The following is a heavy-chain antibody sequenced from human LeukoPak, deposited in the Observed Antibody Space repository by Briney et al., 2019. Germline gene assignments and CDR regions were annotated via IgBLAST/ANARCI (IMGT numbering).Heavy chain of an antibody. D-gene: IGHD6-19*01. J-gene: IGHJ6*03. CDR3: RIAVACTYYYMDV. Sequence: PSETLSLTCAVYGGSFSGYYWSWIRQPPGKGLEWIGEINHSGSTNYNPPLKSRVTISVDTSKNQFSLKLSSVTAADTAVYYCRIAVACTYYYMDVWGKGTTVTVSS. CDR1: GGSFSGYY. CDR2: INHSGST. V-gene: IGHV4-34*01.